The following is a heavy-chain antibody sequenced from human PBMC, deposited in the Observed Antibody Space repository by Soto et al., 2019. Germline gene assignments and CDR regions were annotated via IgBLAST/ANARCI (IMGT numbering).Heavy chain of an antibody. CDR1: GCTFSNAW. CDR3: TTDLIRYPYI. Sequence: GWLGRSGAASGCTFSNAWMSWVRQAPGKGLEWVGRIKSKTDGGTTDYAAPVKCRFTISRDDSKKTLYLQMNSLKTEDTDVYYCTTDLIRYPYIWVQVTLVTVSS. V-gene: IGHV3-15*01. J-gene: IGHJ4*02. D-gene: IGHD3-9*01. CDR2: IKSKTDGGTT.